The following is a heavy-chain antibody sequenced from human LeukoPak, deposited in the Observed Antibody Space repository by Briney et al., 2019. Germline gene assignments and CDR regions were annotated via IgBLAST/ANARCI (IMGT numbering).Heavy chain of an antibody. Sequence: PGGSLRLSCAASGFTFSSYAMSWVRQAPGKGLEWVSVIYSGGSTYYADSVKGRFTISRDNSKNTLYLQMNSLRAEDTAVYYCARPFPRAYDFDYWGQGTLVTVSS. J-gene: IGHJ4*02. D-gene: IGHD3-3*01. V-gene: IGHV3-66*02. CDR3: ARPFPRAYDFDY. CDR2: IYSGGST. CDR1: GFTFSSYA.